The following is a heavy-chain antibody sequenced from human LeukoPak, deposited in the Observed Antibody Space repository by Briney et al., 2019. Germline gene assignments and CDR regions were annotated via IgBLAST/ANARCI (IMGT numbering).Heavy chain of an antibody. CDR2: INGNSGGT. D-gene: IGHD2/OR15-2a*01. V-gene: IGHV1-2*02. Sequence: ASVKVSFKASGYTFTDYYIHWVRQAPGQGLKWMGGINGNSGGTNNAQKFQGRVTMTRDTSIKTAYMELSRLRSDDTAVFYCARGAYCNSISCLVGHPGHFYYVDVWGKGTTVTVSS. J-gene: IGHJ6*03. CDR1: GYTFTDYY. CDR3: ARGAYCNSISCLVGHPGHFYYVDV.